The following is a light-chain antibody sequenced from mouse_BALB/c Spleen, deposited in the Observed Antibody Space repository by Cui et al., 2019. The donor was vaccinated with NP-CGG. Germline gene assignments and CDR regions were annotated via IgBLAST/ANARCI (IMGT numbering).Light chain of an antibody. Sequence: QAFPTPESALTTSPGETVTLTCRSSTRAVTTSNYANWVEEKPDHLLTSLIGGTNNRPPGVPARFSGSLIGDKAALTITTAQTEDEAIYFCTLWYSNHWVFGGGTKLTVL. CDR1: TRAVTTSNY. J-gene: IGLJ1*01. CDR3: TLWYSNHWV. V-gene: IGLV1*01. CDR2: GTN.